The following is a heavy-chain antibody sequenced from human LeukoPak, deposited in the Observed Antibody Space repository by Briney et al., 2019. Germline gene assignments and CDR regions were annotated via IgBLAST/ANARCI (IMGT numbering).Heavy chain of an antibody. CDR3: ARDMAAAGTFDY. CDR2: IYTSGST. CDR1: GGSTSSYY. V-gene: IGHV4-4*07. D-gene: IGHD6-13*01. J-gene: IGHJ4*02. Sequence: PSETLSLTCTVSGGSTSSYYWSWIRQPPGKGLEWIGRIYTSGSTNYNPSLKSRVTMSVDTSKNQFSLKLSSVTAADTAVYYCARDMAAAGTFDYWGQGTLVTVSS.